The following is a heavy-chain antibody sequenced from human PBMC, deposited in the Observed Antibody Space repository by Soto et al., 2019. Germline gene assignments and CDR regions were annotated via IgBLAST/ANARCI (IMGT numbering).Heavy chain of an antibody. D-gene: IGHD5-18*01. Sequence: ASVTVSCKASGYTFTSYAMHWVRQAPGQGLEWMGRINADYGNTQYAQKFRGRVTMTTDTSTTTVYMELTNLRSDDTAVYYCARCIQGDYYYGMDVWGQGTTVTVSS. CDR2: INADYGNT. CDR1: GYTFTSYA. CDR3: ARCIQGDYYYGMDV. J-gene: IGHJ6*02. V-gene: IGHV1-18*01.